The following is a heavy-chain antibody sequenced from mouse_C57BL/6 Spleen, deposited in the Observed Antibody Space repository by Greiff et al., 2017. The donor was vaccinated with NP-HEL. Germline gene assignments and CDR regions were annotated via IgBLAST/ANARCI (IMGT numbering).Heavy chain of an antibody. Sequence: EVQGVESGPGMVKPSQSLSLTCTVTGYSITSGYDWHWIRHFPGNKLEWMGYISYSGSTNYNPSLKSRISITHDTSKNHFFLKLNSVTTEDTATYYCAREGYYSYAMDYWGQGTSVTVSS. CDR1: GYSITSGYD. V-gene: IGHV3-1*01. CDR3: AREGYYSYAMDY. J-gene: IGHJ4*01. D-gene: IGHD2-12*01. CDR2: ISYSGST.